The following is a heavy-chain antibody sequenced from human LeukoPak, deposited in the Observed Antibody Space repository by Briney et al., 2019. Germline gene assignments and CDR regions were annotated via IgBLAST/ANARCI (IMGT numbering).Heavy chain of an antibody. CDR1: GFSLSTSGVG. Sequence: SGPTLVKPTQTLTLTWTFSGFSLSTSGVGVGWIRQPPGKALEWLALIYWNDDKRYSPSLKSRLTITKDTSKNQVVLTMTNMDPVDTATYYCAHSHYIMVVTATNWFDPWGQGTLVTVSS. J-gene: IGHJ5*02. CDR3: AHSHYIMVVTATNWFDP. D-gene: IGHD2-21*02. V-gene: IGHV2-5*01. CDR2: IYWNDDK.